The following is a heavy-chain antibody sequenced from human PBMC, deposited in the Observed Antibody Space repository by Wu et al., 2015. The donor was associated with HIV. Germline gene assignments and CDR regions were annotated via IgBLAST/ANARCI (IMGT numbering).Heavy chain of an antibody. J-gene: IGHJ5*02. V-gene: IGHV1-18*01. D-gene: IGHD2-15*01. CDR2: ISAYNGNT. CDR3: ARLGYCSGGSCYSSNWFDP. Sequence: QVQLVQSGAEVKKPGASVKVSCKASGYTFTSYGISWVRQAPGQGLEWMGWISAYNGNTNYAQKLRGRVTMTTDTSTSTAYMELRSLRSDDTAVYYCARLGYCSGGSCYSSNWFDPWGQGTLVTVSS. CDR1: GYTFTSYG.